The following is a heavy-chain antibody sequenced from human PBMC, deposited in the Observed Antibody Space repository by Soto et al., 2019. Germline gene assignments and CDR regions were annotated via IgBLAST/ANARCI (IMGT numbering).Heavy chain of an antibody. V-gene: IGHV1-69*01. CDR3: ARGGYSNSWSFDY. CDR1: VDTFTNYA. J-gene: IGHJ4*02. Sequence: VQSGAEVRKPGSSVKVSSKAPVDTFTNYAISWLRLVPGQGLEWMGGFRPFVEAADLAQKFRGRLTITADASTSTAYMELSDLRSEDTAIYYCARGGYSNSWSFDYWGQGALITVS. CDR2: FRPFVEAA. D-gene: IGHD3-3*01.